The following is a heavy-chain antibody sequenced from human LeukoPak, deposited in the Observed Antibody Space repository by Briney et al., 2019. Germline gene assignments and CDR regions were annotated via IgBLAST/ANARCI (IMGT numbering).Heavy chain of an antibody. CDR2: INPNSGGT. CDR3: ARDLRYCSGGSCYSRYYYYYGMDV. D-gene: IGHD2-15*01. CDR1: GYTFTGYY. Sequence: ASVKVSCKAFGYTFTGYYMHWVRQAPGQGLEWMGWINPNSGGTNYAQKFQGWVTMTRDTSISTAYMELSRLRSDDTAVYYCARDLRYCSGGSCYSRYYYYYGMDVWGQGTTVTVSS. J-gene: IGHJ6*02. V-gene: IGHV1-2*04.